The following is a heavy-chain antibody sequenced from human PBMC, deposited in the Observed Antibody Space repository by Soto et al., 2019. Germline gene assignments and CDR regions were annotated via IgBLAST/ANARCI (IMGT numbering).Heavy chain of an antibody. J-gene: IGHJ6*02. Sequence: PGGSLRLSCAASGFTFSSYAMSWVRQAPGKGLEWVSAISGSGGSTYYADSVKGRFTISRDNSKNTLYLQMNSLRAEDTAVYYCAKDQAVQISYGMDVWGQGTTVTVSS. CDR1: GFTFSSYA. D-gene: IGHD6-19*01. CDR2: ISGSGGST. CDR3: AKDQAVQISYGMDV. V-gene: IGHV3-23*01.